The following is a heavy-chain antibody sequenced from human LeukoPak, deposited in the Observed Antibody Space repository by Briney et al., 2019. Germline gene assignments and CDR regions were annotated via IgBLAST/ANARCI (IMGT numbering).Heavy chain of an antibody. J-gene: IGHJ4*02. D-gene: IGHD3-16*02. CDR1: GFTFSSYS. Sequence: GGSLRLSCAASGFTFSSYSMNWVRQAPGKGLEWVSYISSSSSTIYYADSVKGRFTISRDNAKNSLYLQMNSLRAEDTAVYYCARVSQAPYYWGQGTLVTVSS. V-gene: IGHV3-48*01. CDR2: ISSSSSTI. CDR3: ARVSQAPYY.